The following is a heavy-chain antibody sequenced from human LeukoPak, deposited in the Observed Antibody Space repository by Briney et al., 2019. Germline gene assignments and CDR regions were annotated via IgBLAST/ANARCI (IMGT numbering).Heavy chain of an antibody. J-gene: IGHJ5*02. CDR1: GGTFSSYA. CDR2: IIPIFGTA. CDR3: ARRILELDNWFDP. D-gene: IGHD3-3*01. V-gene: IGHV1-69*01. Sequence: GASVKVSCKASGGTFSSYAISWVRQAPGQGLEWMGGIIPIFGTANYAQKFQGRVTITADESTSTAYMELSSLRSEDTAVYYCARRILELDNWFDPWGQGTLVTVSS.